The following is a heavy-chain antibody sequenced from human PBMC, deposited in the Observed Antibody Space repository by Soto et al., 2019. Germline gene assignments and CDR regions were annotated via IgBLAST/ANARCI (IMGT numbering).Heavy chain of an antibody. J-gene: IGHJ4*02. CDR2: ISDDGSTA. CDR3: ARGSRVSSTGTGAH. V-gene: IGHV3-74*01. Sequence: GRALRLSCAVSGFTFSAYWMHWVRQVPGKGLTWVSRISDDGSTATYADSVKGRFVISRDNAKNSLYLEINTLRVDESGLYYCARGSRVSSTGTGAHWGRGT. CDR1: GFTFSAYW. D-gene: IGHD1-1*01.